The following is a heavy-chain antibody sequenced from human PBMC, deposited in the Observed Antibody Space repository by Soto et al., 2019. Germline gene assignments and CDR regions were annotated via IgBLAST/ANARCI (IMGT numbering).Heavy chain of an antibody. V-gene: IGHV4-30-2*01. CDR3: ARVEEGISSWFGDNWFDP. Sequence: SETLSLTCAVSGGSIGSGGYSWSWIRQPPGKGLEWIGSIYYSGTTHYNPSLKSRVTISVDTSKNQFSLKLSSVTAADTAVYYCARVEEGISSWFGDNWFDPWGQGTLVTVSS. CDR1: GGSIGSGGYS. D-gene: IGHD6-13*01. J-gene: IGHJ5*02. CDR2: IYYSGTT.